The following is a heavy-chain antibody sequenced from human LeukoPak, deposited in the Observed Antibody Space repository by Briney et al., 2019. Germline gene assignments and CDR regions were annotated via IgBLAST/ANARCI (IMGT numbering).Heavy chain of an antibody. CDR2: IIPIFGTA. V-gene: IGHV1-69*13. CDR3: ASQYSSGWYPFDY. D-gene: IGHD6-19*01. Sequence: GASVKVSCKASRGTFSSYAISWVRQAPGQGLEWMGGIIPIFGTANYAQKFQGRVTITADESTSTAYMELSSLRSEDTAVYYCASQYSSGWYPFDYWGQGTLVTVSS. J-gene: IGHJ4*02. CDR1: RGTFSSYA.